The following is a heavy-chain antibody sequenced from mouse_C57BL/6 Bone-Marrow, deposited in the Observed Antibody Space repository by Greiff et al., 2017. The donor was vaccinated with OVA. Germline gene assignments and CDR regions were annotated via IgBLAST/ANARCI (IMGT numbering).Heavy chain of an antibody. CDR2: IDPSDSYT. V-gene: IGHV1-69*01. CDR3: ARGDGPYWYFDV. Sequence: VQLQQPGAELVMPGASVKLSCKASGYTFTSYWMHWVKQRPGQGLEWIGEIDPSDSYTNYNQKFTGKSTLTVDTSSSTAYMQLSSLTAEDSAVYYCARGDGPYWYFDVWGTGTTVTVSS. D-gene: IGHD2-3*01. CDR1: GYTFTSYW. J-gene: IGHJ1*03.